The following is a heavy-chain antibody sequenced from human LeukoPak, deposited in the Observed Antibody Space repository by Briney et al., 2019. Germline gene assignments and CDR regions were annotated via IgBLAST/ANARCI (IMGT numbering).Heavy chain of an antibody. CDR2: IRYDGSNK. CDR1: GFTFSSYG. J-gene: IGHJ4*02. D-gene: IGHD2-2*01. CDR3: AKTIWTLIVVVPAAVDFDY. Sequence: GGSLRLSCAASGFTFSSYGMHWVRLAPGKGLEWVAFIRYDGSNKYYADSVKGRFTISRDNSKNTLYLQMNSLRAEDTAVYYCAKTIWTLIVVVPAAVDFDYWGQGTLVTVSS. V-gene: IGHV3-30*02.